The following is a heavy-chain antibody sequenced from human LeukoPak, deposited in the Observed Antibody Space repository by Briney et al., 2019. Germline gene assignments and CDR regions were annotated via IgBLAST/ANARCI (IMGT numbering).Heavy chain of an antibody. CDR1: GFTFSSYS. V-gene: IGHV3-21*01. Sequence: GGSLRLSCAASGFTFSSYSMNWVRQAPGKGLEWVSSISSSSSYIYYADSVKGRFTISRDNAMNSLYLQMNSLRAEDTAVYYCARYSGSYFDPFGTYGMDVWGQGTTVTVSS. D-gene: IGHD1-26*01. CDR2: ISSSSSYI. CDR3: ARYSGSYFDPFGTYGMDV. J-gene: IGHJ6*02.